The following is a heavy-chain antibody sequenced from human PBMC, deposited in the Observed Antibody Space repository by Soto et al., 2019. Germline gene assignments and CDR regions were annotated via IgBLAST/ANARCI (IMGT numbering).Heavy chain of an antibody. V-gene: IGHV4-31*03. D-gene: IGHD3-9*01. Sequence: LSYSVSDGTIGGGGGHWSRIRQHPGKGLEWIGYIYYSGSTYYNPSLKSRVTISVDTSKNQFSLKLSSVTAADTAVYYCTTRLRYFGWRDYWGQGTLVTVS. CDR2: IYYSGST. J-gene: IGHJ4*02. CDR1: DGTIGGGGGH. CDR3: TTRLRYFGWRDY.